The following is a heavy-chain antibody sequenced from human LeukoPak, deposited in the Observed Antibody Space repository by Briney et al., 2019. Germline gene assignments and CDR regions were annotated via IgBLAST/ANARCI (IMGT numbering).Heavy chain of an antibody. CDR1: GGTFSSYA. D-gene: IGHD3-10*01. CDR2: IIPIFGTA. CDR3: ARVNAYYYGSGSYRWFDP. V-gene: IGHV1-69*13. J-gene: IGHJ5*02. Sequence: ASVKVSCKASGGTFSSYAISWVRQAPGQGLEWMGGIIPIFGTANYAQKFQGRVTITADESTSTAYMELSSLRSEDTAVYYCARVNAYYYGSGSYRWFDPWGQGTLATVSS.